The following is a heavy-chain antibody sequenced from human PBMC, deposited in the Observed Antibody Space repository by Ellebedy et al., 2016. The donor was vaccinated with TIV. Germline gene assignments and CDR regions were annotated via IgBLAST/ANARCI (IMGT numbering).Heavy chain of an antibody. Sequence: SGPTLVKPTQTLTLTCTFSGFSLSPTGMRVSWIRQPPGKALEWLARIDWDDDKFYSTSLKTRLTISKDTSKNQVVLTMTNMDPVDTATYYCAHHYSSSWYPVYWGQGTLVTVSS. CDR1: GFSLSPTGMR. V-gene: IGHV2-70*04. J-gene: IGHJ4*02. D-gene: IGHD6-13*01. CDR2: IDWDDDK. CDR3: AHHYSSSWYPVY.